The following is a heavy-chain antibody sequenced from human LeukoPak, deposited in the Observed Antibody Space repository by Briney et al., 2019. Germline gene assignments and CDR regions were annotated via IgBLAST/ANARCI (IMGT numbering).Heavy chain of an antibody. CDR2: INHRGGT. Sequence: SETLSLTCAVDGGSFSGYYWSWIRHPPGKGREWIGEINHRGGTNYNPSLKSRVTRSVDTSKNQFSLKLSYVTAADTAVYYCARGRGIAARRNYYYMDVWGKGTTVTVSS. CDR3: ARGRGIAARRNYYYMDV. V-gene: IGHV4-34*01. CDR1: GGSFSGYY. J-gene: IGHJ6*03. D-gene: IGHD6-6*01.